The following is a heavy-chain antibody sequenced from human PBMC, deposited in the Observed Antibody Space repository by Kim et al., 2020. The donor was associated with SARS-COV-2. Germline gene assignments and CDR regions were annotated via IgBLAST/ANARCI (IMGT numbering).Heavy chain of an antibody. J-gene: IGHJ4*01. V-gene: IGHV3-30*18. CDR3: AKDYYDYGDYGHLDY. D-gene: IGHD4-17*01. CDR2: ISYDGSNK. CDR1: GFTFSSYG. Sequence: GGSLRLSCAASGFTFSSYGMHWVRQAPGKGLEWVAVISYDGSNKYYADSVKGRFTISRDNSKNTLYLQMNSLRAEDTAVYYCAKDYYDYGDYGHLDYWG.